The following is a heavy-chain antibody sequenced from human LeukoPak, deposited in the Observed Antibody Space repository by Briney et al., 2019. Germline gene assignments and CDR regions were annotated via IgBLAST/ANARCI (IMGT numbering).Heavy chain of an antibody. CDR2: ISSNGGST. J-gene: IGHJ4*02. CDR3: ATLGYCSSTSCPKGVY. Sequence: SGGSLRLSCAASGFTFSSYAMHWVRQAPGKGLEYVSAISSNGGSTYYANSVKGRFTISRDNSKNTLYLQMGSLRAEDMAVYYCATLGYCSSTSCPKGVYWGQGTLVTVSS. V-gene: IGHV3-64*01. CDR1: GFTFSSYA. D-gene: IGHD2-2*01.